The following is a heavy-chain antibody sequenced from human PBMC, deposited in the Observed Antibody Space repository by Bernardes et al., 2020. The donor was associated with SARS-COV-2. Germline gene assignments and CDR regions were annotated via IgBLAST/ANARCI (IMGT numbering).Heavy chain of an antibody. J-gene: IGHJ3*02. CDR2: INAGNGNT. D-gene: IGHD3-16*02. V-gene: IGHV1-3*01. CDR3: AAELSLYLRTDDAFDI. Sequence: ASVKVSCKASGYTFTSYAMHWVRQAPGQRLEWMGWINAGNGNTKYSQKFQGRVTITRDTSASTAYMELSSLRSEDTAVYYCAAELSLYLRTDDAFDIWGQGTMVTVSS. CDR1: GYTFTSYA.